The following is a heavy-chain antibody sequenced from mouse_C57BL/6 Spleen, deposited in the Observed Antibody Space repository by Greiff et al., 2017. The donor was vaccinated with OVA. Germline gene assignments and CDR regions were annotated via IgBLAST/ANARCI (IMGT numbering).Heavy chain of an antibody. J-gene: IGHJ4*01. CDR3: ARHLGLQGAMDY. V-gene: IGHV2-6-1*01. CDR2: IWSDGST. Sequence: VQGVESGPGLVAPSQSLSITCTVSGFSLTSYGVHWFRQPPGKGLEWLVVIWSDGSTTYNSALKSRLSISKDNSKSQVFLKRNSLQTEDTAMYYCARHLGLQGAMDYWGHGTSVTVSS. CDR1: GFSLTSYG. D-gene: IGHD2-10*01.